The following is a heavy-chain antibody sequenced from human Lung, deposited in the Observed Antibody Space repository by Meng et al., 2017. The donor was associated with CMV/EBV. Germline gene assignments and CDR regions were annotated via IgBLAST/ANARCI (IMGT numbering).Heavy chain of an antibody. CDR2: IRFSRKTI. CDR1: GFTFSTYS. J-gene: IGHJ4*02. V-gene: IGHV3-48*04. Sequence: SRAASGFTFSTYSMNWVRQAPGKGLEWVSYIRFSRKTIEYSDSEKGRFTISRDNAKNALYLQMNSLRGEDTAVYYCSRDRVSYSTSSDPLDCWGQGXLVTVSS. CDR3: SRDRVSYSTSSDPLDC. D-gene: IGHD6-13*01.